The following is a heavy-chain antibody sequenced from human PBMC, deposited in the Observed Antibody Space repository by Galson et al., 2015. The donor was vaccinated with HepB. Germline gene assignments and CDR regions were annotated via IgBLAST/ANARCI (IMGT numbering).Heavy chain of an antibody. CDR3: AREVAVAGTGNFDY. D-gene: IGHD6-19*01. CDR2: IYYSGST. V-gene: IGHV4-31*02. J-gene: IGHJ4*02. Sequence: WIGYIYYSGSTYYNPSLKSRVTISVDTSKNQFSLKLSSVTAADTAVYYCAREVAVAGTGNFDYWGQGTLVTDSS.